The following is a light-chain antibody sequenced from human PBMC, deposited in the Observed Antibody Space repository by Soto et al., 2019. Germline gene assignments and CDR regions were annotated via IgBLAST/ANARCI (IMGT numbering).Light chain of an antibody. V-gene: IGLV2-14*03. CDR2: DVS. J-gene: IGLJ1*01. CDR1: SNDVGGYNF. CDR3: SSYTSSSPYV. Sequence: QSALTQPASVSGSPGQSITLSCTGTSNDVGGYNFVSWYQQYPGKAPKLLIYDVSNRPSGVSNRFSGSKSDNTASLTISGLQPEAEADYYCSSYTSSSPYVFGTGTKVTVL.